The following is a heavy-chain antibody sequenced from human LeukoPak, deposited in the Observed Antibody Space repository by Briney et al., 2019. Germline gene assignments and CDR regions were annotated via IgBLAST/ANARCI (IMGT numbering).Heavy chain of an antibody. V-gene: IGHV4-59*11. D-gene: IGHD1-26*01. Sequence: SETLSLTCTVSGGSITSHFWSSIRQPPGKGLEWIGYIYHSGITNYNPSLKSRVAISVDTSKNQFSLELNSVTAADTAVYYCARDGYSGSSLFDSWGQGTLVTVSS. CDR1: GGSITSHF. CDR3: ARDGYSGSSLFDS. J-gene: IGHJ4*02. CDR2: IYHSGIT.